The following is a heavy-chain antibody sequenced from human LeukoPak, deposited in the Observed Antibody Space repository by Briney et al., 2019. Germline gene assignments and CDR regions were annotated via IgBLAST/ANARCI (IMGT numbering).Heavy chain of an antibody. CDR3: ARFDYSGY. Sequence: GGSLRLSCAASGFTFSSFPMHWVRQAPGKGLEWVAMISYDGGIKFYADSVKGRFTISRDKSKSTLYVQMNSLRAEDTAVYYCARFDYSGYWGQGTLVTVSS. V-gene: IGHV3-30-3*02. J-gene: IGHJ4*02. CDR1: GFTFSSFP. D-gene: IGHD3-9*01. CDR2: ISYDGGIK.